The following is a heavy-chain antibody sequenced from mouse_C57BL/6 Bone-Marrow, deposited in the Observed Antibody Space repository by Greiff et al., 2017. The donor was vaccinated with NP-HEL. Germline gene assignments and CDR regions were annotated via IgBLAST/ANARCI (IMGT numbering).Heavy chain of an antibody. D-gene: IGHD1-1*01. CDR3: ARFTTVVPSWFAY. Sequence: EVQGVESGGGLVQPGGSLKLSCAASGFTFSDYYMYWVRQTPEKRLEWVAYISNGGGSTYYPDTVKGRFTISRDNAKNTLYLQMSRLKSEDTAMYYCARFTTVVPSWFAYWGQGTLVTVSA. CDR1: GFTFSDYY. V-gene: IGHV5-12*01. J-gene: IGHJ3*01. CDR2: ISNGGGST.